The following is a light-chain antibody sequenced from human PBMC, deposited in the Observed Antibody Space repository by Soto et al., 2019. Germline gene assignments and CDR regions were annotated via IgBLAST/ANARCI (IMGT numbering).Light chain of an antibody. CDR2: AAS. Sequence: IQLTQSPSSLSASVGDRVTITCRASQGISSYLAWYQQKPGKAPKLLIYAASTLQSGVPSRFSGSGSGTDFTLAISSLQPEYFATYYCQQLNSYPRTFGPGTKVDI. CDR3: QQLNSYPRT. V-gene: IGKV1-9*01. J-gene: IGKJ3*01. CDR1: QGISSY.